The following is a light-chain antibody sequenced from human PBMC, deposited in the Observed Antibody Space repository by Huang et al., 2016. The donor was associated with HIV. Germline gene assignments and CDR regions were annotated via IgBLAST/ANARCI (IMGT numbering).Light chain of an antibody. Sequence: EIVMTQSPLSLPVTPGEPASISYRSSQSLLHSNGYNYLDWYLQKPGQSPQLLIYLGSNRASGVPDRFSGSGSGTDFTLKISRVEAEDVGIYYCMQALQTPVFGPGTRVDIK. CDR3: MQALQTPV. J-gene: IGKJ3*01. CDR1: QSLLHSNGYNY. CDR2: LGS. V-gene: IGKV2-28*01.